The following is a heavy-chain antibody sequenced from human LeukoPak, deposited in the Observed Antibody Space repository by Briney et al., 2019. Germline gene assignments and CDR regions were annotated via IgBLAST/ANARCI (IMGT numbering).Heavy chain of an antibody. Sequence: GASVTVSFTASGYTFTSYGISWVRQAPGQGLERMGWISAYNGNTNYAQKLQGRVTMTTDTSTSTAYMELRSLRSDDTAVYYCARSCGGDCYTPLRRYGMDVWGQGTTVTVSS. CDR1: GYTFTSYG. CDR3: ARSCGGDCYTPLRRYGMDV. V-gene: IGHV1-18*01. D-gene: IGHD2-21*02. J-gene: IGHJ6*02. CDR2: ISAYNGNT.